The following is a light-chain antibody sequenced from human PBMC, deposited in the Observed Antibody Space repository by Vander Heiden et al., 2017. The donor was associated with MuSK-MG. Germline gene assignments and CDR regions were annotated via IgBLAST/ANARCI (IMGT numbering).Light chain of an antibody. CDR2: DAS. V-gene: IGKV3-11*01. CDR3: QQSGNWPLT. J-gene: IGKJ4*01. CDR1: KSVSSY. Sequence: SLSVSRGGGATLSCRARKSVSSYLAWYQQKPGQAPRLLIYDASNRATGIPARFSGSGSGTDFTLTISSLEPEDFAVYYCQQSGNWPLTFGGGTKVEIK.